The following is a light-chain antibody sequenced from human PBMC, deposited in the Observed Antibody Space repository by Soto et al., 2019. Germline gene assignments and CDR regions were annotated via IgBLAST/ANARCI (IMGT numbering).Light chain of an antibody. J-gene: IGKJ1*01. Sequence: VLSQSPGTLSLSPRERATLSCRASQSVSSSDLAWYQQKPGQAPRLLISGASNRATGTPDRFSGSGSGTDFTLTITSLEPEDFAVFYCHQYGISPPTFGQGTKVDFK. V-gene: IGKV3-20*01. CDR2: GAS. CDR3: HQYGISPPT. CDR1: QSVSSSD.